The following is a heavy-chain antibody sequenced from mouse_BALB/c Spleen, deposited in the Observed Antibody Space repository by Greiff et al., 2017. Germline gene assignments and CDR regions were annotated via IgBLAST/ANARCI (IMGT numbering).Heavy chain of an antibody. CDR2: INPSSGYT. Sequence: VNVVESAAELARPGASVKMSCKASGYTFTSYTMHWVKQRPGQGLEWIGYINPSSGYTEYNQKFKDKTTLTADKSSSTAYMQLSSLTSEDSAVYYCARGTGTEYYFDYWGQGTTLTVSS. CDR1: GYTFTSYT. J-gene: IGHJ2*01. V-gene: IGHV1-4*02. D-gene: IGHD4-1*01. CDR3: ARGTGTEYYFDY.